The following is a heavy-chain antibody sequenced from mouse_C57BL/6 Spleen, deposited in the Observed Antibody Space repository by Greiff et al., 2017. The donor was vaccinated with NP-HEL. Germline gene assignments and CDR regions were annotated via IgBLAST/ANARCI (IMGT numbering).Heavy chain of an antibody. Sequence: EVKLQESGGGLVKPGGSLKLSCAASGFTFSDYGMHWVRQAPEKGLEWVAYISSGSSTIYYADTVKGRFTISRDNAKNTLFLQMTSLRSEDTAMYYCARGRYYGSSPYFDYWGQGTTLTVSS. V-gene: IGHV5-17*01. CDR3: ARGRYYGSSPYFDY. CDR1: GFTFSDYG. J-gene: IGHJ2*01. CDR2: ISSGSSTI. D-gene: IGHD1-1*01.